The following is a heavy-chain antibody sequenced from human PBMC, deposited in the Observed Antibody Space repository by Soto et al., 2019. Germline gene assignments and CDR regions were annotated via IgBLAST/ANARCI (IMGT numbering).Heavy chain of an antibody. CDR1: GYTFTSYG. J-gene: IGHJ5*02. D-gene: IGHD4-17*01. V-gene: IGHV1-18*01. CDR3: ARASSDDYGDYSWFDP. CDR2: ISAYNGNT. Sequence: ASVKVSCKASGYTFTSYGISWVRQAPGQGLEWMGWISAYNGNTNYAQKLQGRVTMTTDTSTSTAYMELRSLRAEDTAVYYCARASSDDYGDYSWFDPWGQGTLVTVSS.